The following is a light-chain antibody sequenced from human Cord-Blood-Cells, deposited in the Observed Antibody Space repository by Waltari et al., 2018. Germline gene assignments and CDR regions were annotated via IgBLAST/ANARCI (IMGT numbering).Light chain of an antibody. J-gene: IGKJ4*01. CDR1: QSVSSY. CDR2: DAS. Sequence: EIVLTQSPATLSLSPGERATLSCRASQSVSSYLAWYQHKLGQAPRLLIYDASNRATGIPARFSGSGSGTDFTLTISSLEPEDFAVYYFQQRSNWPLTFGGGTKVEIK. CDR3: QQRSNWPLT. V-gene: IGKV3-11*01.